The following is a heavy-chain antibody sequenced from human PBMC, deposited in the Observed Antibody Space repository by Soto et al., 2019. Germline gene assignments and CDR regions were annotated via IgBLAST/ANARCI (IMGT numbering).Heavy chain of an antibody. Sequence: EVQLVESGGGLVQPGRSLRLSCTASGFSFDNYAMHWIRQAPGKGLEWVSAISWNSRSTDYADSVKGRFTISRDNAKNSLNLQMNSLRPEDTAFYYCTKSSSVGANSLDYWGQGTLVAVSS. CDR1: GFSFDNYA. V-gene: IGHV3-9*01. CDR2: ISWNSRST. D-gene: IGHD1-26*01. CDR3: TKSSSVGANSLDY. J-gene: IGHJ4*02.